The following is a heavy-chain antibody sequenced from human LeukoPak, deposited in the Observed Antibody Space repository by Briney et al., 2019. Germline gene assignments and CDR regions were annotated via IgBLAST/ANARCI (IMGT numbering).Heavy chain of an antibody. CDR1: GGSISSYY. J-gene: IGHJ6*03. CDR2: IYYSGYT. Sequence: PSETLSLTCTVSGGSISSYYWTWIRQPPGKGLEWIGYIYYSGYTNYNPSLKSRVTISVDTSKNQFSLKLSSVTAADTAVYYCARTTMVRGTYYMDVWGKGTTVTISS. V-gene: IGHV4-59*01. D-gene: IGHD3-10*01. CDR3: ARTTMVRGTYYMDV.